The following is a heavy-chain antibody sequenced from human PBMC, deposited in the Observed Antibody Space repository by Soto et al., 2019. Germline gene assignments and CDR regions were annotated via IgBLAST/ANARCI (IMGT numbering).Heavy chain of an antibody. Sequence: QVQLVQSGAEVKKPGSSVKVSCKASGCTFSNYAISWVRQAPGQGLEWMGGIIPIFGTTNYAQKFQGRVTITADESTSTGYMELSSLRSEDTAVYYCARDAIFGVVIRGIDYYYGMDVWGQGTTVTVSS. CDR1: GCTFSNYA. CDR2: IIPIFGTT. V-gene: IGHV1-69*01. D-gene: IGHD3-3*01. J-gene: IGHJ6*02. CDR3: ARDAIFGVVIRGIDYYYGMDV.